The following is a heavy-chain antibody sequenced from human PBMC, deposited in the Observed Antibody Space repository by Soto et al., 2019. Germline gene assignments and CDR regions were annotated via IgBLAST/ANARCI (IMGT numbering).Heavy chain of an antibody. V-gene: IGHV1-3*04. CDR3: AGSLTDCSRFDY. Sequence: QVQLVQSGAEVKKPGASVKLSCKASGYTFTRNAIHWVRRAPGQRLEWIGKIDTGNGNTKYSQKFQARATITRDTSASAVYMELSALGSDDAFVYYCAGSLTDCSRFDYWGQGSLVTVSS. D-gene: IGHD3-9*01. CDR2: IDTGNGNT. CDR1: GYTFTRNA. J-gene: IGHJ4*02.